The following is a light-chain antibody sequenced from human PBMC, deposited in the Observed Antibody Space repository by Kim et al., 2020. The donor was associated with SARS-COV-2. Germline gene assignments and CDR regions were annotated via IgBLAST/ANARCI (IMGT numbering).Light chain of an antibody. J-gene: IGLJ3*02. V-gene: IGLV2-11*01. Sequence: GQPVTISCTGTSSDVGGYNYVSWYQQHPGKAPKLMIYDVSKRPSGVPDRFSGSKSGNTASLTISGLQAEDEADYYCCSYAGSYTLVFGGGTQLT. CDR1: SSDVGGYNY. CDR2: DVS. CDR3: CSYAGSYTLV.